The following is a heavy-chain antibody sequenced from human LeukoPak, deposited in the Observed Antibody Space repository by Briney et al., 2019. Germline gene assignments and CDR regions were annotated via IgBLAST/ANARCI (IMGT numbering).Heavy chain of an antibody. Sequence: PGTSLRLSCAASGFVFSNFGMHWVRQAPGKGLEWLAAIQHDGTNKYYADSVKGRFTISRDNSENTLYLQMNSLRDEDTAIYYCVKDPAGGYAAPDSPDSWGLGTLVTVSS. J-gene: IGHJ4*02. V-gene: IGHV3-33*05. CDR1: GFVFSNFG. D-gene: IGHD5-12*01. CDR2: IQHDGTNK. CDR3: VKDPAGGYAAPDSPDS.